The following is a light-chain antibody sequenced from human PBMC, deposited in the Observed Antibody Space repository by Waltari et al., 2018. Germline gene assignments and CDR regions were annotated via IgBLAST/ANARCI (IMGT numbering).Light chain of an antibody. CDR1: QDIRNH. CDR2: KAS. CDR3: QHGYGVPLT. J-gene: IGKJ4*01. Sequence: IQVTHSPSSLSASVGDSVTITCQASQDIRNHLAWYQQKPGKVPNLLIYKASTLPSGVPSRFSGSGSGTDFTLTISGLQAEDFATYYCQHGYGVPLTFGGGTKVETK. V-gene: IGKV1-6*01.